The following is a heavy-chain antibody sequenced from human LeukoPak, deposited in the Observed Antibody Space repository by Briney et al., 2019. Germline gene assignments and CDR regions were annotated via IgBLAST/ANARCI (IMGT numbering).Heavy chain of an antibody. V-gene: IGHV4-59*01. CDR2: IYYSGST. CDR1: GGSISSYY. CDR3: ARDITIFGGGWFDP. Sequence: SETLSLTCTVSGGSISSYYWSWIRQPPGKGLEWIGYIYYSGSTNYNPSLKSRVTISVDTSKNQFSLKLGSVTAADTAVYYCARDITIFGGGWFDPWGQGTLVTVSS. D-gene: IGHD3-3*01. J-gene: IGHJ5*02.